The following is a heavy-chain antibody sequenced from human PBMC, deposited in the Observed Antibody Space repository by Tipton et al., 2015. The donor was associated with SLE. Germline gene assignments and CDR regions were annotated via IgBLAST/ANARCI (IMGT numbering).Heavy chain of an antibody. J-gene: IGHJ4*02. CDR1: GGSISSSTFY. D-gene: IGHD3-9*01. Sequence: TLSLTCTVSGGSISSSTFYWGWIRQPLGKGLEWIGSLHYSGDTYYNSSLKSRVTISVGTSKNHFSLNLSSVTAADTAVYYCARLVGAYDILTGYYQRYFDYWGQGTLVTVSS. CDR2: LHYSGDT. V-gene: IGHV4-39*02. CDR3: ARLVGAYDILTGYYQRYFDY.